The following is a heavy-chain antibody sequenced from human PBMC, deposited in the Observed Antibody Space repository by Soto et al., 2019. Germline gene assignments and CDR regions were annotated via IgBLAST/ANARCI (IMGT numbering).Heavy chain of an antibody. CDR2: IYHSGST. J-gene: IGHJ4*02. CDR3: ASQGRGLFDY. Sequence: SETLSLTCAVSGGSISSSNWWSWVRQPPGKGLEWIGEIYHSGSTNYNPSLKGRVTISVDKSKNQFSLKLSSVTAADTAVYYCASQGRGLFDYWGQGTLVTVSS. CDR1: GGSISSSNW. V-gene: IGHV4-4*02. D-gene: IGHD2-15*01.